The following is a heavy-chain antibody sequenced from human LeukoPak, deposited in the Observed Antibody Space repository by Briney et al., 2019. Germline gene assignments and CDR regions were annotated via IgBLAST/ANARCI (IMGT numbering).Heavy chain of an antibody. J-gene: IGHJ6*02. D-gene: IGHD1-26*01. CDR3: ARVFVVGATPGMDV. Sequence: SETLSLTCTASGGSISSYYWSWIRQPPGKGLEWIGYIYYSGSTNYNPSLKSRVTISVDTSKNQFSLKLSSVTAADTAVYYCARVFVVGATPGMDVWGQGTTVTVSS. CDR1: GGSISSYY. V-gene: IGHV4-59*01. CDR2: IYYSGST.